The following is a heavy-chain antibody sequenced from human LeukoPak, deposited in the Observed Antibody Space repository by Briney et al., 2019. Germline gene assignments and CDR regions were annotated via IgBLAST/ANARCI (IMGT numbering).Heavy chain of an antibody. CDR1: GYTFTSYD. J-gene: IGHJ6*02. V-gene: IGHV1-18*01. CDR3: AREITMVRGVPDYYYYGMDV. D-gene: IGHD3-10*01. Sequence: ASVKVSCKASGYTFTSYDINWVRQATGQGLEWMGWISAYNGNTNYAQKFQGRVTMTTDTSTSTAYMELRSLRSDDTAVYYCAREITMVRGVPDYYYYGMDVWGQGTTVTVSS. CDR2: ISAYNGNT.